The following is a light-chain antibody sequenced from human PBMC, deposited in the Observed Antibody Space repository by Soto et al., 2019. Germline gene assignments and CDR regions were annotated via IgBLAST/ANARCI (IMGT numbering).Light chain of an antibody. V-gene: IGKV3-20*01. Sequence: EIVLTQSPGTLSLSPGERATLSCRASQSVSHNYLAWYQQKPGQSPTLLIYGATSRATGIPDRFSGSGSGTDFILTISRLEPEVFAVYYCQQYDRSWTFGQGTKVEIK. CDR3: QQYDRSWT. CDR2: GAT. CDR1: QSVSHNY. J-gene: IGKJ1*01.